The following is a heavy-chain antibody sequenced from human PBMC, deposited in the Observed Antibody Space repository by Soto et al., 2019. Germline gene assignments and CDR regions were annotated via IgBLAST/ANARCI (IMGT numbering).Heavy chain of an antibody. CDR2: IYYSGST. Sequence: PSETLSLTCTVSGGSISSGGYYWSWIRQHPGKGLEWIGYIYYSGSTYYNPSLKSRVTISVDTSKNQFSLKLSSVTAADTAVYYCAILPYYYDNLGYYFDYWGQGTFVTVSS. D-gene: IGHD3-22*01. J-gene: IGHJ4*02. CDR1: GGSISSGGYY. CDR3: AILPYYYDNLGYYFDY. V-gene: IGHV4-31*03.